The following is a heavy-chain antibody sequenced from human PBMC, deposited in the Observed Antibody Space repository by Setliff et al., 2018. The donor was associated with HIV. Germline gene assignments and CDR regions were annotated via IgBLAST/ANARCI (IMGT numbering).Heavy chain of an antibody. J-gene: IGHJ4*02. V-gene: IGHV4-59*01. Sequence: PSETLSLTCTVSGDSISSYYWTWIRQSPAKGLEWIGYIYYTGATNYNPSLKSRLTISLDTSKRQFSLILNSVTAADTAVYYCARGSSGWTFDYWGQGTLVTVSS. D-gene: IGHD6-19*01. CDR2: IYYTGAT. CDR1: GDSISSYY. CDR3: ARGSSGWTFDY.